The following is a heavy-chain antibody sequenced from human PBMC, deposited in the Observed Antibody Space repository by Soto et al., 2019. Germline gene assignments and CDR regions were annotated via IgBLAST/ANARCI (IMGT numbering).Heavy chain of an antibody. J-gene: IGHJ4*02. CDR3: ARGRGYSYGYLDY. D-gene: IGHD5-18*01. CDR1: GGSFSGYY. CDR2: INHSGST. Sequence: SETLSLTCAVYGGSFSGYYWSWIRQPPGKGLEWIGEINHSGSTNYNPSLKSRVTISVDTSKNQFSLKLSSVTAADTAVYYCARGRGYSYGYLDYWGPGTLVTVSS. V-gene: IGHV4-34*01.